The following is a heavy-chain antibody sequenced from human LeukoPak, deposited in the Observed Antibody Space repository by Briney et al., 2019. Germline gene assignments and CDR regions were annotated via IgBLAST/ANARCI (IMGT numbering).Heavy chain of an antibody. Sequence: SGTLSLTCAVYGVSLRGYYWSWIRQSPEKGLEWIGEISHEGDSIYNPSLKSRLTLSVDMSKNQFSLKLRSVTAADTAVYYCARGRNYVSDYYFDVWGKGTTVIVPS. CDR2: ISHEGDS. D-gene: IGHD1-7*01. J-gene: IGHJ6*03. V-gene: IGHV4-34*01. CDR3: ARGRNYVSDYYFDV. CDR1: GVSLRGYY.